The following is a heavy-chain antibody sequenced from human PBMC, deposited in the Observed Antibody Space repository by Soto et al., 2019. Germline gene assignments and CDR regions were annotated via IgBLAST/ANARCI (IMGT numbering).Heavy chain of an antibody. CDR1: GYTFTGYY. CDR2: INPNSGGT. Sequence: ASVKVSCKASGYTFTGYYMHWVRQAPGQGLEWMGWINPNSGGTNYAQKFQGWVTMTRDTSISTAYMELSRLRSDDTAVYYCARDLEYSSSSPPGAYYFDYCGQGTLVTVSS. D-gene: IGHD6-6*01. V-gene: IGHV1-2*04. CDR3: ARDLEYSSSSPPGAYYFDY. J-gene: IGHJ4*02.